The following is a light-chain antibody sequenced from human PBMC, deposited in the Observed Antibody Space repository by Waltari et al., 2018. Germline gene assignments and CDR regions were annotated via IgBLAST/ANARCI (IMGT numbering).Light chain of an antibody. Sequence: TCRESQNINKYLHWYQQKPGKAPKLLIYAASSLQSWVPSRFSGGGSGTDFTLTITSLQPGDFATYYCQQASRTPLTFGGGTKVGI. CDR1: QNINKY. CDR3: QQASRTPLT. J-gene: IGKJ4*01. V-gene: IGKV1-39*01. CDR2: AAS.